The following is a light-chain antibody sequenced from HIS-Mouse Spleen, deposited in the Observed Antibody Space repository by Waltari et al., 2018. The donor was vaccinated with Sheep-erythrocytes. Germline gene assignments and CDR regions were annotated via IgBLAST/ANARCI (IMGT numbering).Light chain of an antibody. J-gene: IGLJ3*02. Sequence: QSALTLPASVSGSPGQSITISCTGTSSDVASYNLVSWYQQHPGKAPKLMIYEGSKRPSGVSNRFSGSKSGNTASLTISGLQAEDEADYYCCSYAGSSTPWVFGGGTKLTVL. CDR1: SSDVASYNL. CDR3: CSYAGSSTPWV. V-gene: IGLV2-23*01. CDR2: EGS.